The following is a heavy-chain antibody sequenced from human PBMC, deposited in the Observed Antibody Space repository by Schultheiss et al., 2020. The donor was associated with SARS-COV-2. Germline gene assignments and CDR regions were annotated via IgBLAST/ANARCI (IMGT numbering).Heavy chain of an antibody. CDR1: GFSFSASA. CDR2: ISFDEQNK. CDR3: ATQVGGAGY. D-gene: IGHD6-19*01. J-gene: IGHJ4*02. V-gene: IGHV3-30*04. Sequence: GGSLRLSCAASGFSFSASAMHWVRQAPGKGLEWVAVISFDEQNKYYADSVKGRFTISRDNSRNILFLQMNSLRSEDTAVYYCATQVGGAGYWGQGTLVTVSS.